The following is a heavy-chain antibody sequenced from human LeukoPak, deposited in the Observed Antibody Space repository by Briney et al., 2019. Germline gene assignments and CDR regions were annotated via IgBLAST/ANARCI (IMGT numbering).Heavy chain of an antibody. Sequence: GGSLRLSCAASGFTFSSYAMSWVRQAPEKGLEWVSAISGSGGSTYYADPVKGRFTISRDNSKNTLYLQMNSLRAEDTAVYYCAKEMRPYDILTGYFPTWGQGTLVTVSS. CDR1: GFTFSSYA. V-gene: IGHV3-23*01. CDR3: AKEMRPYDILTGYFPT. CDR2: ISGSGGST. J-gene: IGHJ5*02. D-gene: IGHD3-9*01.